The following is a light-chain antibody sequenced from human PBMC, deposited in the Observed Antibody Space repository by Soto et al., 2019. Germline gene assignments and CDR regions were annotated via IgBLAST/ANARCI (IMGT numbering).Light chain of an antibody. CDR1: SSDVGNYNL. V-gene: IGLV2-14*02. Sequence: QSVLTQPASVSGSAGQSITISCTGTSSDVGNYNLVSWYLHHPGKAPKLLIYEDTKRPSGVSNRFTGSRSGNTASLTVSGLQAEDETDYYCCSYTSSSTLYVFGTGTKVTVL. CDR2: EDT. J-gene: IGLJ1*01. CDR3: CSYTSSSTLYV.